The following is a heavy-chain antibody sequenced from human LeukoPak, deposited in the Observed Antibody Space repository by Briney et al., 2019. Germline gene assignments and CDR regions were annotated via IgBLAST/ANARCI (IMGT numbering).Heavy chain of an antibody. CDR1: RFIFSGYG. Sequence: GGSLRLSCAAPRFIFSGYGMHWVRQAPGKGLEWVAHIKQDGSEKYYVDSVKGRFTISRDNAKNSLYLQMSSLRAEDTAVYYCARDRGPRTGFMVREAYDYWGQGTLVTVSS. J-gene: IGHJ4*02. CDR3: ARDRGPRTGFMVREAYDY. D-gene: IGHD3-10*01. CDR2: IKQDGSEK. V-gene: IGHV3-7*01.